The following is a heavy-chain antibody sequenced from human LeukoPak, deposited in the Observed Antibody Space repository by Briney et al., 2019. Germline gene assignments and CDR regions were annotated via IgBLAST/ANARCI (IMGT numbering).Heavy chain of an antibody. CDR3: AKVSRYCSGGSCYYHPFDY. CDR1: GFTFSSYA. CDR2: ISGSGGST. V-gene: IGHV3-23*01. D-gene: IGHD2-15*01. Sequence: PGGSLRLSCAASGFTFSSYAMSWVRQAPGKGLEWVSVISGSGGSTYYAESVKGRFTISRDNSKNTLYLQMNSLRAEDTAVYYCAKVSRYCSGGSCYYHPFDYWGQGTLVTVSS. J-gene: IGHJ4*02.